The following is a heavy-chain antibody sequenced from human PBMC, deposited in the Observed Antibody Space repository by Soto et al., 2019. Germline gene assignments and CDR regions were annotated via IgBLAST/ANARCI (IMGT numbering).Heavy chain of an antibody. CDR3: ARITYGANYVDF. CDR1: GYTFTGYY. J-gene: IGHJ4*02. CDR2: INPNSGGT. Sequence: ASVKVSCKASGYTFTGYYMHWVRQAPGQGLEWMGWINPNSGGTNYAQKFQGRVTMTTDTSTSTAYMELRGLRSDDTAVYYCARITYGANYVDFWGRGTLVTVSS. D-gene: IGHD4-17*01. V-gene: IGHV1-2*02.